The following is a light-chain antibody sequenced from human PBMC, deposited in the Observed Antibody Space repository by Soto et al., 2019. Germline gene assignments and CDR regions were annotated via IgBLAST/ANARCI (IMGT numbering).Light chain of an antibody. CDR1: SSDVGGYNY. CDR2: EVS. J-gene: IGLJ2*01. V-gene: IGLV2-8*01. Sequence: QSVLTQPPSASGSPGQSVTISCTGTSSDVGGYNYVSWYQQHPGKAPKLMIYEVSKRPSGVPDRFSGSKSGNTASLTVSGLQAEDEADYYCCSYAGSNNLVFGKGTKLTVL. CDR3: CSYAGSNNLV.